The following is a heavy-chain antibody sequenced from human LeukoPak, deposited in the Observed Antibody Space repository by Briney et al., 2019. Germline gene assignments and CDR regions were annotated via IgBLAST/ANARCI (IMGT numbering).Heavy chain of an antibody. V-gene: IGHV3-23*01. CDR2: ISGSGGST. CDR3: AKDRSGSYYYFDY. CDR1: GFTFSSYA. J-gene: IGHJ4*02. D-gene: IGHD1-26*01. Sequence: PGGSLRLSCAASGFTFSSYAMSWVRQAPGKGLEWVSAISGSGGSTYYADSVKGRFTISRDNSKDTLYLQMNSLRAEDTAVYYCAKDRSGSYYYFDYWGQGTLVTVSS.